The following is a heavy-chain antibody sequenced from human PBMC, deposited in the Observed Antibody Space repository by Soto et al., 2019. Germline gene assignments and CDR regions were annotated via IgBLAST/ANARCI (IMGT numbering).Heavy chain of an antibody. D-gene: IGHD3-22*01. CDR2: IILPFGTA. V-gene: IGHV1-69*12. CDR1: GGTFSNYA. Sequence: QVRLVQSGAEVTKPGSSVKVSCKASGGTFSNYAIGWVRRAPGQGLEWMGGIILPFGTANYAQKFQGRVTITADESMTTAYMELSGLRSEDTAVYYCVRGPDYEGYFDQWGQGTLVTASS. J-gene: IGHJ4*02. CDR3: VRGPDYEGYFDQ.